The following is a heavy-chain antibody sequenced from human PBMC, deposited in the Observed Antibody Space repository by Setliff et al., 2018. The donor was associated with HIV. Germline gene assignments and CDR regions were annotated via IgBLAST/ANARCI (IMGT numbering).Heavy chain of an antibody. CDR3: ARDSDNFWSGYYAAFDY. V-gene: IGHV3-53*05. D-gene: IGHD3-3*01. Sequence: SLRLSCVASGFTISYYGMHWVRQAPGEGLEWVSTIYSGGSTYHADSVKGRFTLSRDSSKNTLSLQMNSLRSDDTAVYYCARDSDNFWSGYYAAFDYWGQGTLVTVSS. CDR1: GFTISYYG. CDR2: IYSGGST. J-gene: IGHJ4*02.